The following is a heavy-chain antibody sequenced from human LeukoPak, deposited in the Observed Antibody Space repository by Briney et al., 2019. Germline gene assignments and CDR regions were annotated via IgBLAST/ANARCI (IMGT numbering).Heavy chain of an antibody. D-gene: IGHD5-18*01. CDR2: ISGSDRST. Sequence: GGSLRLSCAASGFTFSTYAMSWVRQAPGKGLEWVSGISGSDRSTYYADSVKGRFTISRDNSKNTVYLQMNSLRAEDTAVYYCARAGYSYGYFPGAYGMDVWGQGTTVTVSS. CDR3: ARAGYSYGYFPGAYGMDV. CDR1: GFTFSTYA. J-gene: IGHJ6*02. V-gene: IGHV3-23*01.